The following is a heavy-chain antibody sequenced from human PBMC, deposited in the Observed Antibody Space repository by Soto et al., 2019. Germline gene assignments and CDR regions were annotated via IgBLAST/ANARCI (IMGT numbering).Heavy chain of an antibody. J-gene: IGHJ5*02. D-gene: IGHD1-1*01. CDR2: ISAYNGNT. V-gene: IGHV1-18*04. Sequence: QVQMVQSGAEVKKPGASVKVSCKASGYTFTSYGISWVRQAPGQGLEWMGWISAYNGNTNYAQKLQGRDTMTTDTSRSTAHMELRSLRSDATAVYYWARESKVGRYKRFYPWCKGTLDNGSS. CDR1: GYTFTSYG. CDR3: ARESKVGRYKRFYP.